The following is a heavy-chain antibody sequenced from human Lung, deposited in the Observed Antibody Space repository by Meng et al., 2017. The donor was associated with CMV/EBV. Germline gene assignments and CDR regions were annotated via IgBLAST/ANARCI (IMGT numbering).Heavy chain of an antibody. V-gene: IGHV4-30-4*08. CDR3: ARGGAGIGDASDHFDY. D-gene: IGHD2-21*01. CDR2: IYYTGNT. CDR1: GGSISGGDYS. J-gene: IGHJ4*02. Sequence: QGTLQESGPELVKPSQTRSLTFTFPGGSISGGDYSWTWIRQPPGKGLEWIGYIYYTGNTYYNPSLKSRVTISVDTSKNQFSLRLSSVTAADTAVYYCARGGAGIGDASDHFDYWGQGTLVTVSS.